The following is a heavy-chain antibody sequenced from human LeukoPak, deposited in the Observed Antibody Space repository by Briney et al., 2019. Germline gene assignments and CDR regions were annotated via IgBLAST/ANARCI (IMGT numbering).Heavy chain of an antibody. Sequence: AGSLRLSCEASGFTFSSYPMHWVRQAPGKGLEWVAVIANDGRDKKYADSVKGRFTISRDNSKNTVYLQMNSLRVEDTAVFYCARDSNIAAAAYYFDYWGQGTLVTVSS. CDR3: ARDSNIAAAAYYFDY. V-gene: IGHV3-30*03. J-gene: IGHJ4*02. D-gene: IGHD6-13*01. CDR1: GFTFSSYP. CDR2: IANDGRDK.